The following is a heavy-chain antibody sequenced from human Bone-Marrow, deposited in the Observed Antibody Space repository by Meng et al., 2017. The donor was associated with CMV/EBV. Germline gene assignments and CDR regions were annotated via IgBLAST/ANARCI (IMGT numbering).Heavy chain of an antibody. J-gene: IGHJ6*02. CDR1: GFTFSSYG. V-gene: IGHV3-21*01. CDR2: ISSSSSYI. D-gene: IGHD3-3*01. Sequence: GESLKISCAASGFTFSSYGMNWVRQAPGKGLEWVSSISSSSSYIYYADSVKGRFTISRDNAKNSLYLQMNSLRAEDTAVYYCARDGDIYDFWSGYSGMDVWGQGTTVTVSS. CDR3: ARDGDIYDFWSGYSGMDV.